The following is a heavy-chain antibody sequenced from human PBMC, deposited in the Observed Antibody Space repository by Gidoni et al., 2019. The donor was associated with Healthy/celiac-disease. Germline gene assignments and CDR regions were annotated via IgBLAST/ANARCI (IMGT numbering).Heavy chain of an antibody. V-gene: IGHV3-23*01. CDR3: AKESYYDFWSGYPFDY. J-gene: IGHJ4*02. CDR2: ISGSGGST. D-gene: IGHD3-3*01. Sequence: EVQLLEPGGGLVQPGGSLSLSCAASGFTFSSYAMSWVRQAPGKGLEWVSAISGSGGSTYYADSVKGRFTISRDNSKNTLYLQMNSLRAEDTAVYYCAKESYYDFWSGYPFDYWGQGTLVTVSS. CDR1: GFTFSSYA.